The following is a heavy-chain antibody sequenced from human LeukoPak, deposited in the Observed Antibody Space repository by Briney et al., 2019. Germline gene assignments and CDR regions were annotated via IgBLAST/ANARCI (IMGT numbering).Heavy chain of an antibody. V-gene: IGHV5-51*01. J-gene: IGHJ5*02. D-gene: IGHD3-22*01. CDR1: GYSFTSYW. Sequence: GASLKISCKGSGYSFTSYWIGWVRQMPGKGLEWMGIIYPGDSDTRYSPSFQGQVTISADKSISTAYLQWSSLKASDTAMYYCARLPDYYDSSGYTNWFDPWGQGTLVTVSS. CDR2: IYPGDSDT. CDR3: ARLPDYYDSSGYTNWFDP.